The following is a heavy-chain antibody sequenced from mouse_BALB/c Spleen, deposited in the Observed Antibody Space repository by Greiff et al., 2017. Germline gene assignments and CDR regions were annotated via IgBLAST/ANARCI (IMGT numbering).Heavy chain of an antibody. CDR3: ARGKYGNPYAMDY. V-gene: IGHV3-8*02. Sequence: EVQLVESGPSLVKPSQTLSLTCSVTGDSITSGYWNWIRKFPGNKLEYMGYISYSGSTYYNPSLKSRISITRDTSKNQYYLQLNSVTTEDTATYYCARGKYGNPYAMDYWGQGTSVTVSS. J-gene: IGHJ4*01. CDR1: GDSITSGY. CDR2: ISYSGST. D-gene: IGHD2-10*02.